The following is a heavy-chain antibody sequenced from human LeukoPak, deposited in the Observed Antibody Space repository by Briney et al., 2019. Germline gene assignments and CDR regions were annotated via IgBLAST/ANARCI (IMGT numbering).Heavy chain of an antibody. CDR3: ARLGYYDSSGYVTARDY. CDR1: GGSITQTNY. V-gene: IGHV4-59*08. CDR2: IYYSGST. J-gene: IGHJ4*02. D-gene: IGHD3-22*01. Sequence: SETLSLTCDVSGGSITQTNYWTWVRQPPGKGLEWIGYIYYSGSTNYNPSLKSRVTISVDTSKNQFSLKLSSVTAADTAVYYCARLGYYDSSGYVTARDYWGQGTLVTVSS.